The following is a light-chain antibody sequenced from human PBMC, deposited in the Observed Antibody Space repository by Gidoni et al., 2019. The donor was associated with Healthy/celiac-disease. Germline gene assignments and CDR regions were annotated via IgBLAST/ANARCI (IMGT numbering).Light chain of an antibody. CDR2: EDN. V-gene: IGLV6-57*02. J-gene: IGLJ3*02. Sequence: NFMLTQPHSASESPGKTVTISCTGSSRSIASNYVQWYQQRPGSAPTTVIYEDNQRPSGVPDRFSGSIDSSSNSASLTISGLKTEDEADYYCQSYDSSNHWVFGGGTKLTVL. CDR1: SRSIASNY. CDR3: QSYDSSNHWV.